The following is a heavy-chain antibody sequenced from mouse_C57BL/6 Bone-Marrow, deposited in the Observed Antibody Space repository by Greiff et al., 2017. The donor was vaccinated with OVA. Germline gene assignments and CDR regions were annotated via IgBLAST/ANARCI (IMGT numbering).Heavy chain of an antibody. CDR2: IDPETGGT. J-gene: IGHJ4*01. CDR1: GYTFTDYE. V-gene: IGHV1-15*01. Sequence: QVQLQQSGAELVRPGASVTLSCKASGYTFTDYEMHWVKQTPVHGLEWIGAIDPETGGTAYNQKFKGKAILTADKSSSTAYMELRSLTSEDSAVYYCTRDYGSSYEAMDYWGQGTLVTVSS. CDR3: TRDYGSSYEAMDY. D-gene: IGHD1-1*01.